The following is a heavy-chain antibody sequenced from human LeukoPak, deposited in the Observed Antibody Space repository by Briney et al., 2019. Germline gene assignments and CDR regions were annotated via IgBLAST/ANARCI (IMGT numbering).Heavy chain of an antibody. J-gene: IGHJ4*02. Sequence: GRSLRLSCAASGFIFSRYAMHWVRQAPGKGLEWVAVMSHDGTAKYNADSVKGRFTVSRDNSKNTLYLQMNTLSVEDTAVYYCARDRDYAFDYWGQGTLVTVSS. V-gene: IGHV3-30-3*01. CDR1: GFIFSRYA. D-gene: IGHD4-17*01. CDR2: MSHDGTAK. CDR3: ARDRDYAFDY.